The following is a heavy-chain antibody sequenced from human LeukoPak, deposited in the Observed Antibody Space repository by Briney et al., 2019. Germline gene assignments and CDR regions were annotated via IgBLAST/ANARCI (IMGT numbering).Heavy chain of an antibody. CDR3: AKGLLRFLEWSFDP. J-gene: IGHJ5*02. CDR2: IRYDGSNK. CDR1: GFTFSSYG. V-gene: IGHV3-30*02. D-gene: IGHD3-3*01. Sequence: GGSLRLSCTASGFTFSSYGMHWVRQGPGKGLEWVAFIRYDGSNKYYADSVKGRFTISRDNSKNTLYLQMNSLRAEDTAVYYCAKGLLRFLEWSFDPWGQGTLVTVSS.